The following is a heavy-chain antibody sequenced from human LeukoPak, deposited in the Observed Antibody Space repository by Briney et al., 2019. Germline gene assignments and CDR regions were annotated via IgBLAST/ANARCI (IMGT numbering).Heavy chain of an antibody. D-gene: IGHD5-12*01. CDR3: ARDPGRGYDFPGVDY. J-gene: IGHJ4*02. Sequence: ASVKVSCKASGYTFTSYGISWVRQAPGQGLEWMGWISAYNGNTNYAQKLQGRVTMTTDTSTSTAYMELRSLRSDDTAVYYCARDPGRGYDFPGVDYWGQGTLVTVSS. CDR2: ISAYNGNT. V-gene: IGHV1-18*01. CDR1: GYTFTSYG.